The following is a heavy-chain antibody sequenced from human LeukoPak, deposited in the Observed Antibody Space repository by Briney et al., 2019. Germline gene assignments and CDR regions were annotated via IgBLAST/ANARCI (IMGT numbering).Heavy chain of an antibody. CDR3: AREQSGTRGWYTVDY. J-gene: IGHJ4*02. V-gene: IGHV3-23*01. CDR2: IRGNSERT. Sequence: GGSLRLSCAASGFTFSAYAITWVRQAPGKGLEWVSAIRGNSERTYYADSVRGRFIISRDNSKDTVYLQISSLRVEDTAVYYCAREQSGTRGWYTVDYWGQGTLVAVSS. D-gene: IGHD6-19*01. CDR1: GFTFSAYA.